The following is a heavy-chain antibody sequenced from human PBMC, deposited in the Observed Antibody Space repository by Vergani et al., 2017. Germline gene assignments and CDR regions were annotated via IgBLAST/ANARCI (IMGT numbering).Heavy chain of an antibody. CDR1: GGSISSGGYY. D-gene: IGHD3-10*01. CDR2: IYYSGST. Sequence: QVQLQESGPGLVKPSQTLSLTCTVSGGSISSGGYYWSWLRQHPGKGLEWIGYIYYSGSTYYNPSLNSRVTISVDTSKNQFSLKLSSVTAADTAVYYCARDHDLTMMDVWGQGTTVTVSS. CDR3: ARDHDLTMMDV. V-gene: IGHV4-31*03. J-gene: IGHJ6*02.